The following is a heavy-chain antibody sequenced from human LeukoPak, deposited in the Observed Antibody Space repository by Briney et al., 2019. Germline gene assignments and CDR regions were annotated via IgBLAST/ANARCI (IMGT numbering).Heavy chain of an antibody. CDR2: ISSSGSTI. CDR1: GFTFSSYE. V-gene: IGHV3-48*03. D-gene: IGHD1-26*01. Sequence: GGSLRLSCAASGFTFSSYEMNWVRQAPGKGLEWVSYISSSGSTIYYADSVKGRFTISRDNAKNSLYLQMNSLRAEDTAVYYCAREQTVGATVGFDYWGQGTLVTVSS. CDR3: AREQTVGATVGFDY. J-gene: IGHJ4*02.